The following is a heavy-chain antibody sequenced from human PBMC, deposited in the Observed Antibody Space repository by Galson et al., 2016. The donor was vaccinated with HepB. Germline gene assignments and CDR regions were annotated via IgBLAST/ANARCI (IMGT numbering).Heavy chain of an antibody. D-gene: IGHD1-1*01. V-gene: IGHV4-59*01. J-gene: IGHJ4*02. Sequence: SETLSLTCTVSGDSLIHYYWGWIRQPPGKGLEWIGHIYYNGHTNYNLSLTSRLSMSVDTSSNQFSLKLSSVTAADTAVYYCGRWNEGLDYWGQGTLVTVSP. CDR1: GDSLIHYY. CDR2: IYYNGHT. CDR3: GRWNEGLDY.